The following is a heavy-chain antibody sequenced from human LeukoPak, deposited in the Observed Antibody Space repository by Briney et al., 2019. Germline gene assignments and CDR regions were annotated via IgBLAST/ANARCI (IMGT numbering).Heavy chain of an antibody. CDR2: INHSGST. V-gene: IGHV4-34*01. CDR1: GGSISSYY. J-gene: IGHJ6*03. D-gene: IGHD2-21*01. Sequence: SETLSLTCTVSGGSISSYYWSWIRQPPGKGLEWIGEINHSGSTNYNPSLKSRVTISVDTSKNQFSLKLSSVTAADTAVYYCARVWYYYYMDVWGKGTTVTVSS. CDR3: ARVWYYYYMDV.